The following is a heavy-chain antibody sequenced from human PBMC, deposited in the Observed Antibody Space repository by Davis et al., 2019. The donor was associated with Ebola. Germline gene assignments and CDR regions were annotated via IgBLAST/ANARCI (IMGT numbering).Heavy chain of an antibody. D-gene: IGHD5-12*01. V-gene: IGHV4-4*02. J-gene: IGHJ4*02. CDR3: ARLRGYSGYALDY. CDR1: GGSISSSNW. Sequence: SETLSLTCAVSGGSISSSNWWSWVRQPPGKGLEWIGEIYHSGSTYYNPSLKSRVTMSVDTSKNQFTLKLSSVTAADTAVYYCARLRGYSGYALDYWGQGTLVTVSS. CDR2: IYHSGST.